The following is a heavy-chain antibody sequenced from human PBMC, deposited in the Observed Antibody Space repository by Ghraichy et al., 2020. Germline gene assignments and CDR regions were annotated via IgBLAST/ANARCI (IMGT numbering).Heavy chain of an antibody. V-gene: IGHV4-31*03. CDR2: IYYSGST. J-gene: IGHJ5*02. CDR3: ARALYDFWSGYYSEGLNWFDP. D-gene: IGHD3-3*01. Sequence: SETLSLTCTVSGGSISSGGYHWSWIRQHPGKGLEWIGYIYYSGSTYYNPSLKSRVTISVDTSKNQFSLKLSSVTAADTAVYYCARALYDFWSGYYSEGLNWFDPWGQGTLVTVSS. CDR1: GGSISSGGYH.